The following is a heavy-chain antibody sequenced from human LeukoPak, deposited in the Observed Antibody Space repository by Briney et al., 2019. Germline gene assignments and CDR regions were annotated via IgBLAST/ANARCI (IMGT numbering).Heavy chain of an antibody. CDR3: ARAVLLWVGEAHGFDYGMGV. J-gene: IGHJ6*04. Sequence: ASVKVSCKASGYTFTSYAMHWVRQAPGQRLEWMGWINAGNGNTKYSQKFQGRVTITRDTSASTAYMELSSLRSEDTAVYYCARAVLLWVGEAHGFDYGMGVWGKGTTVTVSS. CDR1: GYTFTSYA. V-gene: IGHV1-3*01. D-gene: IGHD3-10*01. CDR2: INAGNGNT.